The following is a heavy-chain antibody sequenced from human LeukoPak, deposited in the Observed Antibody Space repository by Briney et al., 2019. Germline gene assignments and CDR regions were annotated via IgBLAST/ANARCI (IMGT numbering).Heavy chain of an antibody. V-gene: IGHV1-2*02. CDR1: GYTFTDYY. CDR3: ARDGIAVAGTRDY. CDR2: INPDSGAT. D-gene: IGHD6-19*01. J-gene: IGHJ4*02. Sequence: ASVKVSCKASGYTFTDYYIHWVRQAPGQGLEWMGWINPDSGATNYGQKFQGRVTLTRDTSISTAYMELRRLRSDDTGVYYCARDGIAVAGTRDYWGQGTLVTVSS.